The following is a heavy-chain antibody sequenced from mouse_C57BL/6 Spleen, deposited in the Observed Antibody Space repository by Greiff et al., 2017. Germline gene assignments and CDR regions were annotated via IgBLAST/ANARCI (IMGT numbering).Heavy chain of an antibody. D-gene: IGHD2-4*01. Sequence: VQLQQPGAELVKPGASVKLSCKASGYTFTSYWMHWVKQRPGQGLEWIGMIQPNSGSTNYNEKFKSKATLTVDKSSSTAYMQLSSLTSEDSAVYYCARFPIYYYYEGPFADWGQGTLVTVSA. CDR2: IQPNSGST. CDR3: ARFPIYYYYEGPFAD. V-gene: IGHV1-64*01. CDR1: GYTFTSYW. J-gene: IGHJ3*01.